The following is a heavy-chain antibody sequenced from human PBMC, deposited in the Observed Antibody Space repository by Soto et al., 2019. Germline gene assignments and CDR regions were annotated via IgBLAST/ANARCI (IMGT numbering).Heavy chain of an antibody. CDR2: IKSKTDGGTT. CDR3: TTDQKQYYDFWSGYSPNWFDP. D-gene: IGHD3-3*01. V-gene: IGHV3-15*01. CDR1: GFTFSNAW. J-gene: IGHJ5*02. Sequence: GGSLRLSCAASGFTFSNAWMSWVRQAPGKGLEWVGRIKSKTDGGTTDYAAPVKGRFTISRDDSKNTLYLQMNSLKTEDTAVYYCTTDQKQYYDFWSGYSPNWFDPWGQGXLVTVYS.